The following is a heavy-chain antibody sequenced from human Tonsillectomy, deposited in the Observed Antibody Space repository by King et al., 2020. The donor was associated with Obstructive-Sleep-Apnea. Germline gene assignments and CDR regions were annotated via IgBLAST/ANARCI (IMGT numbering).Heavy chain of an antibody. CDR3: ARDSIVVVTFDY. Sequence: QLQLQESGPGLVKPSENLSLTCTVSGGSISSSSYYWGWIRQPPGKGLEWIGSIYYSGSTYYNPSLKSRVTISVDTSKNQFSLKLSSVTAADTAVYYCARDSIVVVTFDYWGQGTLVTVSS. V-gene: IGHV4-39*07. CDR2: IYYSGST. CDR1: GGSISSSSYY. D-gene: IGHD3-22*01. J-gene: IGHJ4*02.